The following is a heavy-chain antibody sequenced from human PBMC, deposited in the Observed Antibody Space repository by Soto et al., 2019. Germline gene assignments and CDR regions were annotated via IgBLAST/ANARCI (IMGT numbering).Heavy chain of an antibody. CDR1: GYTFTSYG. D-gene: IGHD2-15*01. CDR2: ISACNGNT. J-gene: IGHJ5*02. CDR3: ARYCSGGSCYHNWFDP. Sequence: SVKVSCKASGYTFTSYGISWVRQAPGQGLEWMGWISACNGNTNYAQKLQGRVTMTTDTSTSTAYMELRSLRSDDTAVYYCARYCSGGSCYHNWFDPWGQGTLVTVSS. V-gene: IGHV1-18*01.